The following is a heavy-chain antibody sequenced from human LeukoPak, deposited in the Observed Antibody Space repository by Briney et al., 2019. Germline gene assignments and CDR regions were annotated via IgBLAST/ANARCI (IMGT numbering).Heavy chain of an antibody. CDR3: ARALDYGGSVSYYYYYMDV. J-gene: IGHJ6*03. D-gene: IGHD4-23*01. Sequence: GASVKVSCKASGGTFSSYAISWVRQAPGQGLEWMGGIIPIFGTANYAQKLQGRVTMTTDTSTSTAYMELRSLRSDDTAAYYCARALDYGGSVSYYYYYMDVWGKGTTVTVSS. CDR2: IIPIFGTA. CDR1: GGTFSSYA. V-gene: IGHV1-69*05.